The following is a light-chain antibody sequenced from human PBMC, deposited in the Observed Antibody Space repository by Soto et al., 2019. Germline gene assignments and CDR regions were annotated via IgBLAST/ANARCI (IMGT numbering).Light chain of an antibody. CDR3: QQRSNWPP. CDR1: QSVSSY. V-gene: IGKV3-11*01. CDR2: DAS. J-gene: IGKJ3*01. Sequence: EIVLTQSPATLSLSPGERATLSCRASQSVSSYLAWYQQKPGQAPRLLIYDASNRATGIPARFSGSGSGTDFTLTISSLEPEDFAGYYCQQRSNWPPFGPGIKVDIK.